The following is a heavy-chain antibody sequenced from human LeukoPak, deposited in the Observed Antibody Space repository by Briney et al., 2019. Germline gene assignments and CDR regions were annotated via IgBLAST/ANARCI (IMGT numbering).Heavy chain of an antibody. CDR2: IDPSDSYT. V-gene: IGHV5-10-1*01. Sequence: GESLRISCKGSGYSFTSYWSSWVRQMPGKGLEWMGRIDPSDSYTNYSPSFQGHVTISADKSISTAYLQWSSLKASDTAMYYCASSKYYDILTGYYNGLDYWGQGTLVTVSS. CDR3: ASSKYYDILTGYYNGLDY. D-gene: IGHD3-9*01. CDR1: GYSFTSYW. J-gene: IGHJ4*02.